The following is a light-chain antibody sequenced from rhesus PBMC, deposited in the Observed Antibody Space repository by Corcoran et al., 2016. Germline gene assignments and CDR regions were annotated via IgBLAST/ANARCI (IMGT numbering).Light chain of an antibody. J-gene: IGKJ2*01. CDR2: GAS. CDR1: QSVSSY. CDR3: YQHSSGYS. Sequence: QVILTQSPATLSLSPGERATLSCRASQSVSSYLAWYQQKPGQAPRLLIYGASSRATGVPDRCSGSGSGTDFTLTFSSLEPEDVGVYHCYQHSSGYSFGQGTKVEIK. V-gene: IGKV3-10*01.